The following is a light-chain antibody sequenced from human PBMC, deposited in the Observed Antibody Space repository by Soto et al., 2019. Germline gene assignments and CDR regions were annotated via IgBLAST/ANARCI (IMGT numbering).Light chain of an antibody. CDR2: AAS. J-gene: IGKJ1*01. CDR3: QQSYSRVT. Sequence: DIQMTHSPSSLSASVGDGVTITCRASQSISSYVSWYQQKPGKAPKLLIYAASRLQSGVPSRFSGSRSGTDFTLTISSLQPEDFATYYCQQSYSRVTFGQGTKVDI. CDR1: QSISSY. V-gene: IGKV1-39*01.